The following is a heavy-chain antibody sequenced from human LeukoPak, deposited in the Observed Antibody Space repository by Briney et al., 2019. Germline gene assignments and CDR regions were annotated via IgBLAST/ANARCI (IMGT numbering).Heavy chain of an antibody. Sequence: GGSLRLSCAASRLKISDYSMSWIRQSPGKGLEWVSSINNGGGVIQYANSVKGRFTISRDNAKNSLYLQMNSLRAEDTAVYYCARGGSSWYGYYYGMDVWGQGTTVTVSS. CDR1: RLKISDYS. CDR2: INNGGGVI. J-gene: IGHJ6*02. D-gene: IGHD6-13*01. V-gene: IGHV3-11*04. CDR3: ARGGSSWYGYYYGMDV.